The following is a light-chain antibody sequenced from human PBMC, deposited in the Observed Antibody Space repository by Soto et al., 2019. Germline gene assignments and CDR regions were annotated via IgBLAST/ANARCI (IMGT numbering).Light chain of an antibody. CDR1: QSISSY. CDR3: QRSFRTHLT. CDR2: AAS. J-gene: IGKJ4*01. Sequence: DIQMTQSPSSLSASVGDRVTITCRASQSISSYLNWYEQKPGKAPKLLIYAASSLQSGVPSRCSGSGSGTDFTLTISSLQPEDFATYYSQRSFRTHLTFGGGTNVEIK. V-gene: IGKV1-39*01.